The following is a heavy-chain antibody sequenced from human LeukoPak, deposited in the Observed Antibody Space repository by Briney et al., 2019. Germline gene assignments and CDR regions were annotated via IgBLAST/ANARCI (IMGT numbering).Heavy chain of an antibody. V-gene: IGHV4-31*03. CDR3: ARDVTDYGDANWFDP. CDR2: IYYSGSI. CDR1: GGSISSGGYY. Sequence: SETLSLTCTVSGGSISSGGYYWSWIRQHPGKGLEWIGYIYYSGSIYYNPSLKSRVTISVDTSKNQFSLKLSSVTAADTAVYYCARDVTDYGDANWFDPWGQGTLVTVSS. J-gene: IGHJ5*02. D-gene: IGHD4-17*01.